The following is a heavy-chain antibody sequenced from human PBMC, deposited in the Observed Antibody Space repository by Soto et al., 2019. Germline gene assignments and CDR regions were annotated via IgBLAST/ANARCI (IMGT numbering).Heavy chain of an antibody. CDR3: ARHGPSLTVVRGVISYFDY. Sequence: AAVHVSCKASCYTFTSYGISWVRQAPLQVLEWMVWISAYNGSTNYAQKLQGRVTMTTDTSTSTAYMELRSLRSDDTAVYYCARHGPSLTVVRGVISYFDYWGQGTLVTVSS. J-gene: IGHJ4*02. CDR2: ISAYNGST. CDR1: CYTFTSYG. D-gene: IGHD3-10*01. V-gene: IGHV1-18*04.